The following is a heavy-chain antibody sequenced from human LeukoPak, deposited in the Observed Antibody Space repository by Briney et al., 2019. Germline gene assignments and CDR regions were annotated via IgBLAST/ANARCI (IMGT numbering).Heavy chain of an antibody. D-gene: IGHD3-22*01. CDR1: GFTFSGSA. Sequence: GGSLRLSCVASGFTFSGSAMHWVRQASGKGVEWVGRIRSKANSYATAYAASMKGRFTISRDESKNTAYLQMNRLTTEDTAVYYCTRRVDSSGYYGIDYWGQGTLVTVSS. CDR2: IRSKANSYAT. CDR3: TRRVDSSGYYGIDY. V-gene: IGHV3-73*01. J-gene: IGHJ4*02.